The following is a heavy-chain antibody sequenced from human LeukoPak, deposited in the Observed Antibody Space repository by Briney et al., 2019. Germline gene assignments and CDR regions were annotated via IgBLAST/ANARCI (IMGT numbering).Heavy chain of an antibody. V-gene: IGHV3-11*01. J-gene: IGHJ4*02. CDR3: AKSGTYSSSSGYIDS. D-gene: IGHD6-6*01. CDR1: GFTFSDYY. CDR2: ISSSGSTI. Sequence: GGSLRLSCAASGFTFSDYYMSWIRQAPGKGLEWVSYISSSGSTIYYADSVKGRFTISRDNAKNSLFLQMNSLRPEDTALYYCAKSGTYSSSSGYIDSWGQGTLVTVSS.